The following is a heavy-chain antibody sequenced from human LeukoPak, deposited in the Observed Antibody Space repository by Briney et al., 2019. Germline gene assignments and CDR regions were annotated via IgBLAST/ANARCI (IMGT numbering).Heavy chain of an antibody. D-gene: IGHD1-1*01. CDR3: ARGDTTGGYYYYGMDV. Sequence: GGSLRLSCAASGFTFSSYRMNWVRQAPGKGLEWVSSISSSSSYIYYADSVKGRFTISRDNAKNSLYLQMNSLRAEDTAVYYCARGDTTGGYYYYGMDVWGQGTTVTVSS. V-gene: IGHV3-21*01. CDR1: GFTFSSYR. J-gene: IGHJ6*02. CDR2: ISSSSSYI.